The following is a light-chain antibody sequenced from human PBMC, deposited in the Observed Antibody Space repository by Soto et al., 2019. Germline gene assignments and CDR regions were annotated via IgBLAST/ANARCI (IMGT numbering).Light chain of an antibody. J-gene: IGLJ3*02. CDR1: SSDVGGYNF. Sequence: QSVLTQPASVSGSPGQSITISCTGTSSDVGGYNFVSWYQHHPGKAPRLIIYEVSSRPSGVSYRFSGSKSGNTASLTISGLQAEDEADYYCSSYTLRNTLVLFGGGTKLTVL. CDR3: SSYTLRNTLVL. V-gene: IGLV2-14*01. CDR2: EVS.